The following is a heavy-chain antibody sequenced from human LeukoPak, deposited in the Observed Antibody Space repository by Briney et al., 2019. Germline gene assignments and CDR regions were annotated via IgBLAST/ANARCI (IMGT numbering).Heavy chain of an antibody. CDR1: GFTFSSYA. Sequence: GGSLRLSCAASGFTFSSYAMSWVRQAPGKGLGWVSAISGSGGSTYYADSVEGRFTISRDNSRNTLYLQMNSLRAGDTAVYYCAKDLLGGYSFGSPADYWGPGTLVTVSS. CDR3: AKDLLGGYSFGSPADY. D-gene: IGHD5-18*01. V-gene: IGHV3-23*01. J-gene: IGHJ4*02. CDR2: ISGSGGST.